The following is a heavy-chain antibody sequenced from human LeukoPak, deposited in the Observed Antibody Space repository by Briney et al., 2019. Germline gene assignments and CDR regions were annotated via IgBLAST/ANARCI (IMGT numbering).Heavy chain of an antibody. V-gene: IGHV1-18*01. D-gene: IGHD3-3*01. CDR1: GYTFSTYG. J-gene: IGHJ5*02. CDR2: ISAYNGDT. CDR3: ARVQLTIFGVVIIGTPFDP. Sequence: GASVKVSCKASGYTFSTYGISWVRQAPGLGLEWMGWISAYNGDTNYAQKFQDRVTMTTDTSTSTAYMELRSLRSDDTAVYYCARVQLTIFGVVIIGTPFDPWGQGTLVTVSS.